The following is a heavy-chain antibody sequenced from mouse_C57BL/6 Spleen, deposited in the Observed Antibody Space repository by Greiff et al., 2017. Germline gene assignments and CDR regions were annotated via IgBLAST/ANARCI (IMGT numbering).Heavy chain of an antibody. Sequence: QVQLQQSGAELVKPGASVKLSCKASGYTFTSYWMHWVKQRPGQGLEWIGMIHPNSGSTNYNEKFKSKATLTVDKSSSTAYMQLSSLTSEDSAVYYCAREWLLRYFDVWGTGTTVTVSS. CDR3: AREWLLRYFDV. J-gene: IGHJ1*03. CDR2: IHPNSGST. V-gene: IGHV1-64*01. CDR1: GYTFTSYW. D-gene: IGHD2-3*01.